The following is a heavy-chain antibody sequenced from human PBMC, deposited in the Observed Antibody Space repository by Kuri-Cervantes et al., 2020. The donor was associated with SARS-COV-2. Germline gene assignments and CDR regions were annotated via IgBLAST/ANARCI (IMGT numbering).Heavy chain of an antibody. CDR3: ARNIN. CDR1: GFTFSSYG. Sequence: LSLTCAASGFTFSSYGMHWVRQAPGKGLEWVAFIRYDGSNKYYADSVTGRFTVSRDNSKNTLFLHMDSLRGEDTAVYYCARNINWGQGTMVTVSS. V-gene: IGHV3-30*02. CDR2: IRYDGSNK. J-gene: IGHJ3*01.